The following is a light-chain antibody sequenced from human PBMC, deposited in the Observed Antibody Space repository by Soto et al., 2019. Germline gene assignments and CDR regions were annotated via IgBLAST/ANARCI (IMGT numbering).Light chain of an antibody. Sequence: DTQMTQSPSSLSASVGDRVTITSQASHDIRNYLNWYQQRPGRVPKLLVYDAFNLETGVPTRFSGSESGTDFTFTIDRLQPEDIATYYCQQNENLSYTFVQRTKLEIK. V-gene: IGKV1-33*01. CDR3: QQNENLSYT. J-gene: IGKJ2*01. CDR2: DAF. CDR1: HDIRNY.